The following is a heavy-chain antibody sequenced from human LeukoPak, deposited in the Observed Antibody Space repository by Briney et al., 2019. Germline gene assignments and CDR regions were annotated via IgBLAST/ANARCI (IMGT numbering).Heavy chain of an antibody. V-gene: IGHV1-24*01. Sequence: GASVKVSCKVSGYTLTDLSMHWVRQAPGKGLEWMGGFDLEDGESIYAQKFQGRVTMTEDTSTDTAYMDLSSLRSEDTAVYYCARGLFHRDGYNLRWFDPWGQGTLVTVSS. CDR1: GYTLTDLS. J-gene: IGHJ5*02. CDR3: ARGLFHRDGYNLRWFDP. D-gene: IGHD5-24*01. CDR2: FDLEDGES.